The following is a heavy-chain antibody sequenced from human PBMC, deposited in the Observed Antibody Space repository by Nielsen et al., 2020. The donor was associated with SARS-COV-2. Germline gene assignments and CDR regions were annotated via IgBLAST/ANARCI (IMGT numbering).Heavy chain of an antibody. V-gene: IGHV4-4*01. D-gene: IGHD2-2*02. Sequence: GSLRLSCAASGFTFRSYGMNWVRQAPGKGLEWIGEVSHSGSINYNPSLKSRVTLSMDKSKNQFSLRLTSVTAADTAVYFCARGNLVVVPSPILGLGPIFYQFYMDVWGKGTTVSVSS. CDR1: GFTFRSYG. CDR2: VSHSGSI. J-gene: IGHJ6*03. CDR3: ARGNLVVVPSPILGLGPIFYQFYMDV.